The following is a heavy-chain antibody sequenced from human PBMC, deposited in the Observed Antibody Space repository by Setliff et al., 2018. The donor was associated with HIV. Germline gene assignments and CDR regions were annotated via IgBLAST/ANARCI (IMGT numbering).Heavy chain of an antibody. V-gene: IGHV4-34*01. CDR1: GASFSGYF. D-gene: IGHD3-3*01. CDR2: INHAGST. Sequence: PSETLSLTCTLYGASFSGYFWSWIRQPPGKGLEWIGEINHAGSTNSNPSLKGRVTISVDMSKRQFSLHLTSVTAADTAVYYCATLSGPVDHWGQGTLVTVSS. J-gene: IGHJ4*02. CDR3: ATLSGPVDH.